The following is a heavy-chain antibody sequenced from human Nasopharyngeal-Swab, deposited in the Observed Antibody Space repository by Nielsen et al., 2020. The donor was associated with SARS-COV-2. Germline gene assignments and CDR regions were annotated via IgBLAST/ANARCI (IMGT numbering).Heavy chain of an antibody. CDR2: ISYDGSNK. V-gene: IGHV3-30*18. J-gene: IGHJ3*02. Sequence: GGSLRLSCAASGFIFSSYGMHWVRQAPGKGLEWVAVISYDGSNKYYADSLKGRFTISKDNSKNTLYLQMNSLRAEDTAVYYCAKVPGSSWVDAFDIWGQGTKGHRLL. CDR3: AKVPGSSWVDAFDI. D-gene: IGHD6-13*01. CDR1: GFIFSSYG.